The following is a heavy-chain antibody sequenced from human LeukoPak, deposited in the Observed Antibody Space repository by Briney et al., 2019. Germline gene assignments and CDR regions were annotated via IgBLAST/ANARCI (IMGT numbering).Heavy chain of an antibody. CDR1: GFTFSSYS. CDR3: ARDLNGEYYFDY. CDR2: ISSSSSYI. J-gene: IGHJ4*02. D-gene: IGHD4-17*01. Sequence: SGGSLRLSCAASGFTFSSYSMNWARQPPGKGLEWVSSISSSSSYIYYADSVKGRFTISRDNAKNSLYLQMNSLRAEDTAVYYCARDLNGEYYFDYGGQGTLVTVSA. V-gene: IGHV3-21*01.